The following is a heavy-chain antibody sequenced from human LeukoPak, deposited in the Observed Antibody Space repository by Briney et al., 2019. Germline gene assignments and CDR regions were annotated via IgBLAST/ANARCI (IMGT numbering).Heavy chain of an antibody. CDR1: GFTFSSYE. Sequence: GGSLRLSCAASGFTFSSYEMNWVRQAPGKGLEWVSYSSPSGSTIYYADSLKGRFTISRDNAKNSLYQQMNSLRVEDTAVYYCASSYFYDTSGYSDAFDIWGQGTMVTVSS. D-gene: IGHD3-22*01. CDR2: SSPSGSTI. V-gene: IGHV3-48*03. CDR3: ASSYFYDTSGYSDAFDI. J-gene: IGHJ3*02.